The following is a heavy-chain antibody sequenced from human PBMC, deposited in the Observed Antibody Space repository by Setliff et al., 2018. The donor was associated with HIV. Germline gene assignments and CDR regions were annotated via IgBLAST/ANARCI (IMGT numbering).Heavy chain of an antibody. CDR2: IYPGDSDA. D-gene: IGHD3-10*01. CDR3: AISGSPDRRPT. CDR1: GYDVTRYW. Sequence: PGESLKISCRASGYDVTRYWIGWVRQMPGQALEWIGVIYPGDSDARYSPSFQDQVTMSADKSISTAYLQWSSLKASDTAMYYCAISGSPDRRPTWGQGTLVTVSS. V-gene: IGHV5-51*01. J-gene: IGHJ5*02.